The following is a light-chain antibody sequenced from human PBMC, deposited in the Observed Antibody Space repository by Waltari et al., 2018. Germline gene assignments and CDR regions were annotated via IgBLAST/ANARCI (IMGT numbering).Light chain of an antibody. CDR2: GAS. J-gene: IGKJ1*01. CDR3: QHIISSLWT. V-gene: IGKV3-20*01. CDR1: QPNSGTY. Sequence: EIVLTQSPGTLSLSPGERATLSRRASQPNSGTYLAWYQQKPGQAPRLLIYGASTRATGVPDRFSGTASGTDFSLISSRLEPADFATYYCQHIISSLWTFGQGTRVDI.